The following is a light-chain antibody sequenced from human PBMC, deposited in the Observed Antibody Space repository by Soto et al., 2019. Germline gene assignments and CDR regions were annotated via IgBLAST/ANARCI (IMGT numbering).Light chain of an antibody. Sequence: EIVLTQSPGTLSLSPGEGATLTCRASQSVGSSFLVWYQQKPGQAPRLLIYGASSRATGIPDRFSGSGSGTDFTLTISRLEPEDFAVYYCQQYGSSPLTFGGGTKVDIK. V-gene: IGKV3-20*01. CDR2: GAS. CDR1: QSVGSSF. CDR3: QQYGSSPLT. J-gene: IGKJ4*01.